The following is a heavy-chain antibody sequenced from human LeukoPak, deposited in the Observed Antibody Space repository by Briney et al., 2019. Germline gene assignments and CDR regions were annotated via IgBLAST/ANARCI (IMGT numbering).Heavy chain of an antibody. CDR3: ASLYGDYVASDY. V-gene: IGHV1-2*02. D-gene: IGHD4-17*01. CDR2: INPKSGGT. CDR1: GYSFTVYY. Sequence: ASVKVSCKASGYSFTVYYMHWVRQAPGQGLEWMGWINPKSGGTNYAQKFLGRVTMTRDTSINTAHMELSRLRSDDTAVYYCASLYGDYVASDYWGQGTLVTVSS. J-gene: IGHJ4*02.